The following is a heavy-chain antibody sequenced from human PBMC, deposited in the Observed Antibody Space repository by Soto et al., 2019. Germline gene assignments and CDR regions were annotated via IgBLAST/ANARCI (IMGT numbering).Heavy chain of an antibody. CDR1: GDSITSDNYY. V-gene: IGHV4-31*03. CDR2: IFHTGTT. D-gene: IGHD4-17*01. Sequence: QVQLQESGPGLVKPLQTLSLSCTVSGDSITSDNYYWNWIRQRPGKGLEWIGFIFHTGTTYYNPSLRSRVTLSVDTSKSQFSLKLSSVTAADTAVYSCARTLTVETTYNYYGMDVWGQGPRSPSP. J-gene: IGHJ6*02. CDR3: ARTLTVETTYNYYGMDV.